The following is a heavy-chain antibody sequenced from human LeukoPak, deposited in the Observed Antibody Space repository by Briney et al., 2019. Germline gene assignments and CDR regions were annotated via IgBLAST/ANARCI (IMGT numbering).Heavy chain of an antibody. Sequence: GGSLRLSCAASGFTFSSYGMHWVRQAPGKGLEWVAVIWYDGSNKYYADSVKGRFTISRDNSKNTLYLQMNSLRAEDTAVYYXXRADLINYFDYWGQGTLVTVSS. V-gene: IGHV3-33*01. D-gene: IGHD1-26*01. CDR3: XRADLINYFDY. CDR2: IWYDGSNK. CDR1: GFTFSSYG. J-gene: IGHJ4*02.